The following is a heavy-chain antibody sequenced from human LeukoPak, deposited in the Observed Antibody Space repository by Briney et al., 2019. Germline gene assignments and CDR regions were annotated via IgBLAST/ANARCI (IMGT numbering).Heavy chain of an antibody. CDR1: GFTRSDYY. Sequence: TGGSLRISCAASGFTRSDYYMHLVRQAPGKGLVWVSHINGDGSTTGYADSVKGRFTIARDNAKNTLYLQLNSLRADDTAVYYCARGKYNYACDGWGQGTLVTVSS. D-gene: IGHD5-18*01. CDR2: INGDGSTT. J-gene: IGHJ4*02. CDR3: ARGKYNYACDG. V-gene: IGHV3-74*01.